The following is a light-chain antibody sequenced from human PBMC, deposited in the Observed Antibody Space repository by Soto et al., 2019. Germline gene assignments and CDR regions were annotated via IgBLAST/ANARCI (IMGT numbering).Light chain of an antibody. V-gene: IGKV3-15*01. J-gene: IGKJ1*01. CDR3: QQYNNWPRT. CDR2: GAS. Sequence: EIVMTQSPATLSVSPGESAALSWRARQSVSSNLAWYQQKPGQAPRLLIYGASTRATGSPARFSGSGSGTEFTLTISSLQSEDFAVYYCQQYNNWPRTFGQGTKVDIK. CDR1: QSVSSN.